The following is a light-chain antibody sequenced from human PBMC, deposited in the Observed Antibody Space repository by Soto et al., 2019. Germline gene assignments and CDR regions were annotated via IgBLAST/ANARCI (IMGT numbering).Light chain of an antibody. J-gene: IGKJ1*01. Sequence: MVVTQSPAILSVSPRQSATLSCRASQSVSSNLAWYQHKPGQAPRLLIYGVSTRATGLPARFSGSGSETEFTLTISFLQSEDFAIYYCTQDTDWPRTSGHGTKVDIK. CDR3: TQDTDWPRT. CDR2: GVS. V-gene: IGKV3-15*01. CDR1: QSVSSN.